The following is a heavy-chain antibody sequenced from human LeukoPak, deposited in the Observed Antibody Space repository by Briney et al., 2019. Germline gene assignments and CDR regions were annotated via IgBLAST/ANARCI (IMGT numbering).Heavy chain of an antibody. CDR2: ITTSDGNT. CDR3: AKDGGLWVSAHWGDS. Sequence: GGSLRLSCAASGFTFSSYTMSWVRQAPGKGLEWVSTITTSDGNTYYADTVKGRFSVSRDNSKNTLFLQMNSLRAEDTAVYYCAKDGGLWVSAHWGDSWGRGTLVTVSS. J-gene: IGHJ4*02. CDR1: GFTFSSYT. D-gene: IGHD7-27*01. V-gene: IGHV3-23*01.